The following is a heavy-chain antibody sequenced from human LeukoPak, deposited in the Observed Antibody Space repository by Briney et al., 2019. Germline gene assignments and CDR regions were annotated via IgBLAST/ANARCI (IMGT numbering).Heavy chain of an antibody. CDR2: INPRSGGT. J-gene: IGHJ3*02. CDR3: VKVHYDFWSAFHI. V-gene: IGHV1-2*02. Sequence: ASVKVSCKASGYTFTGNYMHWVRQAPGQGLEWMGWINPRSGGTNYAQKFQGRVTMTRDTSITTAYMELSRLRSDDTAVYYCVKVHYDFWSAFHIWGQGTMVTVSS. D-gene: IGHD3-3*01. CDR1: GYTFTGNY.